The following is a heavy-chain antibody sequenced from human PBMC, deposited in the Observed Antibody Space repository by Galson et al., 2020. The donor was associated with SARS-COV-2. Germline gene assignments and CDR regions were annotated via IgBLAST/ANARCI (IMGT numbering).Heavy chain of an antibody. Sequence: ASVKVSCKASGYTFTGYYMHWVRQAPGQGLEWMGWLNPNSGGTNYAQQFQGRVTMTRDTSISTAYMELSRLRSDDTAVYYCAREEAPYRSWFDPWGQGTLVTVSS. V-gene: IGHV1-2*02. CDR2: LNPNSGGT. J-gene: IGHJ5*02. D-gene: IGHD5-12*01. CDR1: GYTFTGYY. CDR3: AREEAPYRSWFDP.